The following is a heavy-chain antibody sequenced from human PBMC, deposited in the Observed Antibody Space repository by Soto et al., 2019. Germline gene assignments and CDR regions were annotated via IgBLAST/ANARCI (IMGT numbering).Heavy chain of an antibody. V-gene: IGHV1-18*01. CDR1: CYTPSRYG. CDR3: ARDQDPLTGTDDY. Sequence: GAAGKVSCKASCYTPSRYGIKWVRPAPGQGLEWMGWISAYNGNTIYAQKLQGRVTMTTDTSTSTAYMELRSLRSDDTAVYFCARDQDPLTGTDDYWGQGTLVTVSS. D-gene: IGHD1-7*01. J-gene: IGHJ4*02. CDR2: ISAYNGNT.